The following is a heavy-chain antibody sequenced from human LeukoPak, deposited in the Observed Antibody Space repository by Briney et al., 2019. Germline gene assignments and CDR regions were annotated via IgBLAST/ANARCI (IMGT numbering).Heavy chain of an antibody. CDR1: GYTFTSYG. V-gene: IGHV1-18*01. CDR2: ISAYNGNT. Sequence: ASVKVSCKASGYTFTSYGISWVRQAPGQGLEWMGWISAYNGNTNYAQKLQGRVTVTTDTSTSTAYMEVRSLRSDDTAVYYCARGLFLCGRDCYSLGNFDYWGQGTLVTVSS. J-gene: IGHJ4*02. D-gene: IGHD2-21*02. CDR3: ARGLFLCGRDCYSLGNFDY.